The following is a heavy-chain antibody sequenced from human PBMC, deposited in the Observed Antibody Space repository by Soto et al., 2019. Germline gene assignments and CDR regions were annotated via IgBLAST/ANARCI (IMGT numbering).Heavy chain of an antibody. J-gene: IGHJ4*02. CDR1: GGTFSSYA. Sequence: ASVKVSCKASGGTFSSYAISWVRQAPGQGLEWMGGIIPIFGTANYAQKFQGRVTITADESTSTAYIELSSLRSEDTAVYYCARTPPDDYSNYFSYWGQGTLVTVSS. CDR2: IIPIFGTA. V-gene: IGHV1-69*13. D-gene: IGHD4-4*01. CDR3: ARTPPDDYSNYFSY.